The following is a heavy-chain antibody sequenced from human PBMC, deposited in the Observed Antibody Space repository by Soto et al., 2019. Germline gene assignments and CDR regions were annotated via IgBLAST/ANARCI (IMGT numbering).Heavy chain of an antibody. D-gene: IGHD6-6*01. CDR2: ISGSGGST. J-gene: IGHJ6*02. Sequence: PGGSLRLSCAASGFTFSSYAMSWVRQAPGKGLEWVSAISGSGGSTYYADSVKGRFTISRDNSKNTLYLQMNSLRAEDTAVYYCAKSKNSSSSHYYYYYGMDVWGQGTTVTVSS. V-gene: IGHV3-23*01. CDR3: AKSKNSSSSHYYYYYGMDV. CDR1: GFTFSSYA.